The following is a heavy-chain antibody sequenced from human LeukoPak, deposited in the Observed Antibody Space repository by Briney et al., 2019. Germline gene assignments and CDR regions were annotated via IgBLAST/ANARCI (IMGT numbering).Heavy chain of an antibody. J-gene: IGHJ5*02. CDR3: ARRTARWFDP. CDR1: GGSISSYY. V-gene: IGHV4-59*08. Sequence: SETLSLTCTVSGGSISSYYWSRIRQPPGKGLGWMGDIYYSGSTNYSPSLKSRVNISVDRSTNQFSRKVISVTAADTAVYYCARRTARWFDPWGQGTLVTVSS. CDR2: IYYSGST.